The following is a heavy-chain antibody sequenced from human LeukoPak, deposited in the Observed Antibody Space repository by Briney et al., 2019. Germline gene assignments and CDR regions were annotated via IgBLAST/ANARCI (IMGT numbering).Heavy chain of an antibody. D-gene: IGHD2-15*01. CDR1: GGSISSSSYY. V-gene: IGHV4-39*07. CDR3: ARGDGGVVVVAATPLHFDY. Sequence: PSETLSLTCTVSGGSISSSSYYWGWIRQPPGTGLEWIGSIYYSGSTNYNPSLKSRVTISVDTSKNQFSLKLSSVTAADTAVYYCARGDGGVVVVAATPLHFDYWGQGTLVTVSS. CDR2: IYYSGST. J-gene: IGHJ4*02.